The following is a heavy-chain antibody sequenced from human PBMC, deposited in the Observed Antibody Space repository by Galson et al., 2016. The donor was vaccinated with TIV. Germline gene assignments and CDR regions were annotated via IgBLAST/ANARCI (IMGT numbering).Heavy chain of an antibody. Sequence: SVKVSCKASDYTFSKYGISWVRQAPGQGLEWMGWISAYSGDTNYAQKLQGRVTMTTDTSTSTAYMELKSLRSDDTAVYYCARDRGSMTMILVVDYYYGMDVWGQGTTVTVSS. CDR2: ISAYSGDT. CDR3: ARDRGSMTMILVVDYYYGMDV. CDR1: DYTFSKYG. J-gene: IGHJ6*02. V-gene: IGHV1-18*04. D-gene: IGHD3-22*01.